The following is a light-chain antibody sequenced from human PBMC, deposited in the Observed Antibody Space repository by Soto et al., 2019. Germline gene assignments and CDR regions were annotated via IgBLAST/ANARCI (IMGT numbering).Light chain of an antibody. CDR3: QQYKSLPLT. J-gene: IGKJ4*01. V-gene: IGKV1-33*01. CDR2: DAS. CDR1: QDISNF. Sequence: DIQLTQSPSSLSASVGDRVTITCQASQDISNFLNWYRQKPGEAPNLLIYDASTLETGVPLRFSGSGSGSYFSFTISSLQPEYGATYYCQQYKSLPLTFGGGTKVEIK.